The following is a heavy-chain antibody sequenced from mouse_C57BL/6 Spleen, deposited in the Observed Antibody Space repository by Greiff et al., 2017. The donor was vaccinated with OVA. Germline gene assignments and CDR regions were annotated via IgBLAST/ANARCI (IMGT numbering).Heavy chain of an antibody. CDR2: INPNNGGT. CDR3: ARSSKRGYWYFDV. CDR1: GYTFTDYY. D-gene: IGHD1-1*01. Sequence: VQLQQSGPELVKPGASVKISCKASGYTFTDYYMNWVKQSHGKSLEWIGDINPNNGGTSYNQKFKGKATLTVDKSSSTAYMELRSLTSEDSAVYYCARSSKRGYWYFDVWGTGTTVTVSS. V-gene: IGHV1-26*01. J-gene: IGHJ1*03.